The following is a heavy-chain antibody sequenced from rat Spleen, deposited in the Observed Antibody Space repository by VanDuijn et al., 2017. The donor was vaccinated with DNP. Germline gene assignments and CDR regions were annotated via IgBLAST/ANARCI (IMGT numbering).Heavy chain of an antibody. D-gene: IGHD1-12*02. CDR3: TRDQDFYYDGGYYPALDA. Sequence: QVQLKESGPGLVQPSETLSLTCTVSGFSVNSYSVNWVRQPSGRGPEWMGRMWYDGDTAYNSVLKSRLSISRDTSKNQVFLKMNSLQTDDTGTYYCTRDQDFYYDGGYYPALDAWGQGTSVTVSS. CDR1: GFSVNSYS. J-gene: IGHJ4*01. V-gene: IGHV2-63*01. CDR2: MWYDGDT.